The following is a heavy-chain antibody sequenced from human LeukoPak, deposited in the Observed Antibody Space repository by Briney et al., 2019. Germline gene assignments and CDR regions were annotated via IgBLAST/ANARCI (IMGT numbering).Heavy chain of an antibody. Sequence: SETLSLTCTVSGGSINSLDLWSWVRQPPGKGLEWIGEMYLSGTTHSNPSVKSRVTISIDKSKNQFFLNLSSVTAADTAVYYCAGLVGRYSSGLYYYYFDYWGQGTLVTVSS. CDR1: GGSINSLDL. D-gene: IGHD3-22*01. J-gene: IGHJ4*02. V-gene: IGHV4-4*02. CDR3: AGLVGRYSSGLYYYYFDY. CDR2: MYLSGTT.